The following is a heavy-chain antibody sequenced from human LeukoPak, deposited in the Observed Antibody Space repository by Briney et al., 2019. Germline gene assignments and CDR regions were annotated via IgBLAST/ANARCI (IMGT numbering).Heavy chain of an antibody. J-gene: IGHJ3*02. V-gene: IGHV4-30-4*08. CDR2: IYYSGST. CDR1: GGSISSGDYY. Sequence: SQTLSLTCTVSGGSISSGDYYWSWIRQPPGKGLEWIGYIYYSGSTYYNPSLKSRVTISVDTSKNQFSLKLSSVTAADTAVYYCARGASRGSHAFDIWGQGTMVTVSP. D-gene: IGHD3-16*01. CDR3: ARGASRGSHAFDI.